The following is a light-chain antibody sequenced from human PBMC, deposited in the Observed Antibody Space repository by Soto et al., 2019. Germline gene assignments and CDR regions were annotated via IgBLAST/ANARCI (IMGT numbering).Light chain of an antibody. V-gene: IGLV2-14*01. CDR3: FSTATTSTHV. Sequence: QSGLTQPASLSGSPGQPITITCTGTSSDIGAYDSVSWFQQHPGKAPKLMSSEVNNRPSGVSNRFSGSKSGNTAYLTISGLQVEDEAEYFCFSTATTSTHVFAPGTKVTV. CDR2: EVN. CDR1: SSDIGAYDS. J-gene: IGLJ1*01.